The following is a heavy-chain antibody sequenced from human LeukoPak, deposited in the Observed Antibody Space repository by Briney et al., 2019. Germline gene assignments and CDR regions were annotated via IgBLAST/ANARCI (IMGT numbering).Heavy chain of an antibody. CDR1: GYTFTNYG. J-gene: IGHJ4*02. D-gene: IGHD3-22*01. CDR3: ARGLPPRRNYDSSGYYSYYFDY. Sequence: ASVKVSCKASGYTFTNYGISWVRQAPGQGLEWMGWISAYNGYTNYAQKLQGRVTMTTDTSTSTAYMELRSLTSDDTAVFYCARGLPPRRNYDSSGYYSYYFDYWGQGTLVTVSS. V-gene: IGHV1-18*01. CDR2: ISAYNGYT.